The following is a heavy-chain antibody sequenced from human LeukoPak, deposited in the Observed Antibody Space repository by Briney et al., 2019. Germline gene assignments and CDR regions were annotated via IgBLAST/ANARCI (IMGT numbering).Heavy chain of an antibody. CDR1: GYTFTSYA. J-gene: IGHJ4*02. D-gene: IGHD1-26*01. V-gene: IGHV1-3*01. CDR2: INAGNGNT. CDR3: AREFKVSSLRWDASGY. Sequence: ASVNVSCKASGYTFTSYAMHWVRQAPGQRLEWMGWINAGNGNTKYSQKFQGRVTITRDTSASTAYMELSSLRSEDTAVYYCAREFKVSSLRWDASGYWGQGTLVTVSS.